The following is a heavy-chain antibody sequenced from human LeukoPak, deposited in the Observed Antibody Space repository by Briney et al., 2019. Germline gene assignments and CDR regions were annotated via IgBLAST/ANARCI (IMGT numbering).Heavy chain of an antibody. V-gene: IGHV4-34*01. CDR2: INHSGST. CDR3: ARKLPYFNPKNWFDP. D-gene: IGHD1-26*01. J-gene: IGHJ5*02. CDR1: GGSFSGYY. Sequence: SETLSLTCAAYGGSFSGYYWSWIRQPPGKGLEWIGEINHSGSTNYNPSLKSRVTISVDTSKNQFSLKLSSATAADTAVYYCARKLPYFNPKNWFDPWGQGTLVTVSS.